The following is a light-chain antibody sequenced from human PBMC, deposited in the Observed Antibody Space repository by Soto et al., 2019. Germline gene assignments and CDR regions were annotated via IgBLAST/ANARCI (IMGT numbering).Light chain of an antibody. Sequence: QSALTQPASVSGSPGQSITISCTGTSSDVGSYNLVSWYQQHPGTATKLMIYEGSKRPSVVSNRFSGSKSCNTASLTSAGLQAEDDADYYCCSYEGMSAWVFGGGTKLTVL. V-gene: IGLV2-23*01. CDR2: EGS. CDR1: SSDVGSYNL. CDR3: CSYEGMSAWV. J-gene: IGLJ2*01.